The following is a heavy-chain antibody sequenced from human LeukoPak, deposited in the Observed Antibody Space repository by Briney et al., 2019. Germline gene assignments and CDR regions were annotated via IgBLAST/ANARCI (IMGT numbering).Heavy chain of an antibody. D-gene: IGHD3-3*01. CDR3: ASGSGFWSGYYTNYYYYYMDV. Sequence: ASVKVSCKAFGYTFTSNYMHWVRQAPGQGPEWMGVISPSGGSTTYAQKFQGRVTMTRDTSISTAYMELSRLRSDDTAVYYCASGSGFWSGYYTNYYYYYMDVWGKGTTVTVSS. CDR2: ISPSGGST. CDR1: GYTFTSNY. V-gene: IGHV1-2*02. J-gene: IGHJ6*03.